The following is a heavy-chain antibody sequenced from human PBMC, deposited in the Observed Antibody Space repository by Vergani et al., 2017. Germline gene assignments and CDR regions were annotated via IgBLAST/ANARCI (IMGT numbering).Heavy chain of an antibody. CDR1: GYTFTSYG. J-gene: IGHJ1*01. V-gene: IGHV1-18*01. D-gene: IGHD1-26*01. Sequence: QVQLVQSGAEVKKPGASVKVSCKASGYTFTSYGISWVRPAPGQGLEWMGWISAYNGNTNYAQKLQGRVTMTTDTSTSTAYMELRSLRSDETAVYYCASTPMASRWDKYFQHWGQGTLVTVSS. CDR3: ASTPMASRWDKYFQH. CDR2: ISAYNGNT.